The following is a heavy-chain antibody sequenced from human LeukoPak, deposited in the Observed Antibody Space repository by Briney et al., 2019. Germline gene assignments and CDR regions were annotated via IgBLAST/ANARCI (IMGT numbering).Heavy chain of an antibody. D-gene: IGHD6-19*01. V-gene: IGHV4-59*01. CDR1: GGSISGYY. J-gene: IGHJ4*02. Sequence: PSETLSLTCSVSGGSISGYYWTWVRQPPGKGLEWIGYIYYSGSTNYNPSLKSRVTISVDTSKNQFSLKLSSVTAADTAVYYCARDVFPYSSGWYDYWGQGTLVTVSS. CDR3: ARDVFPYSSGWYDY. CDR2: IYYSGST.